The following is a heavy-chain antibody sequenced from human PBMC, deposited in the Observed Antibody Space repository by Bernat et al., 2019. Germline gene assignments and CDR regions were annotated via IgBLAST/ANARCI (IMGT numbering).Heavy chain of an antibody. CDR3: ARDVTWNYVSLFDY. Sequence: QVQLQESGPGLVKPSETLSLTCTVSGGSISSYYWSWIRQPAGKGLEGIGRIYTSGSTNDNPSLKSRVTISVDTSKNQLSLKLISVTAADTAVYYCARDVTWNYVSLFDYWGQGTLVTVSS. D-gene: IGHD1-7*01. CDR2: IYTSGST. J-gene: IGHJ4*02. V-gene: IGHV4-4*07. CDR1: GGSISSYY.